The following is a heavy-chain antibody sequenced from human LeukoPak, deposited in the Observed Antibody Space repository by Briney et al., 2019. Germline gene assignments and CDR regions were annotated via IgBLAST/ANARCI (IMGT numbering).Heavy chain of an antibody. D-gene: IGHD3-10*01. CDR1: GGSISSYC. CDR3: ARGTLWFGTRYFDY. CDR2: IYYSGST. J-gene: IGHJ4*02. V-gene: IGHV4-59*01. Sequence: PSETLSLTCTVSGGSISSYCWSWIRQPPGKGLEWIGYIYYSGSTNYNPSLKSRVTISVDTSKNQFSLKLSSVTAADTAVYYCARGTLWFGTRYFDYWGQGTLVTVSS.